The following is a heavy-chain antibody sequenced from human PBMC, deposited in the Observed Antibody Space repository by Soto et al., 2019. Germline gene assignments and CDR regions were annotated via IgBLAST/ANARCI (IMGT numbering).Heavy chain of an antibody. J-gene: IGHJ6*02. CDR3: ATARVVEMATISGYHYYGMDV. CDR1: GGSMISYY. V-gene: IGHV4-59*08. D-gene: IGHD5-12*01. CDR2: IYYSGST. Sequence: TLSLTCTVSGGSMISYYWSWIRQPPGRGLEWIGFIYYSGSTNYNPSLKSRVTISVDTSKNQFSLKLSSVTAADTAVYYCATARVVEMATISGYHYYGMDVWGQGTTVTVSS.